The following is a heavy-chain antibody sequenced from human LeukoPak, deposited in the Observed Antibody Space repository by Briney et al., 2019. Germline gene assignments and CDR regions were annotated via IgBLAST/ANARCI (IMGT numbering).Heavy chain of an antibody. CDR2: INPNSGGT. Sequence: ASVKVSCKASGYTFTGYYIHWVRQAPGQGLEWMGWINPNSGGTNCAQKFQGRVTMTRDTSISTAYMELSRLRSDDTAVYYCARDPSHGRIDYWGQGTLDTVSS. V-gene: IGHV1-2*02. D-gene: IGHD1-26*01. CDR3: ARDPSHGRIDY. CDR1: GYTFTGYY. J-gene: IGHJ4*02.